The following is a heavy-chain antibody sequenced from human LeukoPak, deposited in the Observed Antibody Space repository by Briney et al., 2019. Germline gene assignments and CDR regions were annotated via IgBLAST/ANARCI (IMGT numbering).Heavy chain of an antibody. Sequence: GGSLRLSCAASGFTFTNAWMSWVRQAPGKGLEWVANINQDGSEKYYVDSVKGRFTISRDNAKNLLYLQMNGLRAEDTAVYYCASGDFFDDWGQGTLVTVSS. CDR3: ASGDFFDD. D-gene: IGHD3-16*01. V-gene: IGHV3-7*03. J-gene: IGHJ4*02. CDR2: INQDGSEK. CDR1: GFTFTNAW.